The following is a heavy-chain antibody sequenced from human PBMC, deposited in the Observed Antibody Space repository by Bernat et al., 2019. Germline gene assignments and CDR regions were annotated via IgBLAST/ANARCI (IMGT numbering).Heavy chain of an antibody. V-gene: IGHV3-33*01. CDR1: GFTFSSYG. Sequence: QVQLVESVGGVVQPGRSLRLSCAASGFTFSSYGMHWVRQAPGKGLEWVAVIWYDGSNKYYADSVKGRFTISRDNSKNTLYLQMNSLRAEDTAVYYCARTIAAAADVGDYWGQGTLVTVSS. CDR2: IWYDGSNK. J-gene: IGHJ4*02. D-gene: IGHD6-13*01. CDR3: ARTIAAAADVGDY.